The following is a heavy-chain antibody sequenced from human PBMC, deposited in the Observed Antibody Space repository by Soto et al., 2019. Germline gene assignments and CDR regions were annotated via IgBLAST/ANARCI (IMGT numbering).Heavy chain of an antibody. CDR3: ARVTVTTGSLYQYWYYMDV. J-gene: IGHJ6*03. CDR2: MNPNSDTT. Sequence: QVQLVQYGAEVKKPGASVKVSCTASGFTFTDYDVNWVRQAAGQGLEWMGSMNPNSDTTDYAQMFQGRLTLTRNTYRDTVYLELSSLSSEDTAVYYCARVTVTTGSLYQYWYYMDVWGKGTTVTVSS. CDR1: GFTFTDYD. D-gene: IGHD4-17*01. V-gene: IGHV1-8*01.